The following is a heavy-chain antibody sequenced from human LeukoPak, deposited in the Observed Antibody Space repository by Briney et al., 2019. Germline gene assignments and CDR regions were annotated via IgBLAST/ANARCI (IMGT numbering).Heavy chain of an antibody. Sequence: ASVKVSCKASGGTFSSYATSWVRQAPGQGLEWMGGIIPIFGTANYAQKFQGRVTITADESTSTAYMELSSLRSEDTAVYYCARANYDYVWGSYRSPTYFDYWGQGTLVTVSS. CDR2: IIPIFGTA. CDR1: GGTFSSYA. J-gene: IGHJ4*02. CDR3: ARANYDYVWGSYRSPTYFDY. V-gene: IGHV1-69*01. D-gene: IGHD3-16*02.